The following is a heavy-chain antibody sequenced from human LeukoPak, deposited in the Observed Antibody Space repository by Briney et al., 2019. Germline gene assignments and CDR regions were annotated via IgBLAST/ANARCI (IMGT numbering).Heavy chain of an antibody. J-gene: IGHJ4*02. D-gene: IGHD4-17*01. CDR3: ARHWGHYGDYGGFDS. V-gene: IGHV5-51*01. Sequence: GESLKISCKSSGYSFINYWVGWVRQMPGKGLEWMGIIYPGDSETRYSPSFQGQVTISVDKSIITAYLQWSSLKASDTAMYYCARHWGHYGDYGGFDSWGQGTLVTVSS. CDR1: GYSFINYW. CDR2: IYPGDSET.